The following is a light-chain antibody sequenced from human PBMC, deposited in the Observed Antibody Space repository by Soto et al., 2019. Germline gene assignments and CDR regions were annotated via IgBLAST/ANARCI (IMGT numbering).Light chain of an antibody. CDR2: RSD. Sequence: LTQPPSASGTPGQRVTISCSGSSSNIGSNYVYWYQQLPGTAPKLLIYRSDQRPSGVPDRFSGSKSGTSASLAISGLRSEDEADYHCAAWDDSLSGVVFGGGTKLTVL. CDR1: SSNIGSNY. CDR3: AAWDDSLSGVV. J-gene: IGLJ3*02. V-gene: IGLV1-47*01.